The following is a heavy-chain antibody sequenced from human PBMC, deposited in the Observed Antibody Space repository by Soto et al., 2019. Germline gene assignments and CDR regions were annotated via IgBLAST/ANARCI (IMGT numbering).Heavy chain of an antibody. CDR3: ARHGASILNGMDV. J-gene: IGHJ6*02. CDR1: GYTFNRYG. V-gene: IGHV1-18*01. Sequence: QVQLVQSGDEVKKPGASVKVSCKASGYTFNRYGLSWVRQAPGQGLEWMGWISGYNGNIKNAQKIQDRVTMTTDTSTSTAYMELRSLRSDDTAVYYCARHGASILNGMDVWGQGTTVTVSS. D-gene: IGHD4-17*01. CDR2: ISGYNGNI.